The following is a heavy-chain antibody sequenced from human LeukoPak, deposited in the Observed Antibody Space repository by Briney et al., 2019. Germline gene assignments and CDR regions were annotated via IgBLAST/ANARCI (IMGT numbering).Heavy chain of an antibody. CDR3: ARVPYCSGGSCLLRGYYFDY. V-gene: IGHV1-69*01. CDR2: IIPICCTA. J-gene: IGHJ4*02. D-gene: IGHD2-15*01. Sequence: SVKVSCKASGRTFSRYSISWVRQAPGQGLEWMGGIIPICCTANYAQKFQGRVTITADESTSTAYMELSSLRSEDTAVYYCARVPYCSGGSCLLRGYYFDYWGQGTLVTVSS. CDR1: GRTFSRYS.